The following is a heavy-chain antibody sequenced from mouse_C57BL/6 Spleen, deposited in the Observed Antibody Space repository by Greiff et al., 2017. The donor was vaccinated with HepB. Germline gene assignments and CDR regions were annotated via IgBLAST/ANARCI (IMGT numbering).Heavy chain of an antibody. CDR1: GYTFTDYE. CDR2: IDPETGGT. CDR3: TRKSVVEGYFDV. D-gene: IGHD1-1*01. J-gene: IGHJ1*03. V-gene: IGHV1-15*01. Sequence: VKLMESGAELVRPGASVTLSCKASGYTFTDYEMHWVKQTPVHGLEWIGAIDPETGGTAYNQKFKGKAILTADKSSSTAYMELRSLTSEDSAVYYCTRKSVVEGYFDVWGTGTTVTVSS.